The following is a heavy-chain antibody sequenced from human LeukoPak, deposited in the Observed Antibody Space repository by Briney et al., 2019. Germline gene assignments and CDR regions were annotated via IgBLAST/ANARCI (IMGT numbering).Heavy chain of an antibody. J-gene: IGHJ6*02. V-gene: IGHV3-48*01. D-gene: IGHD3-16*01. Sequence: PGGSLRLSCAASGFTFNTSNMNWVRQAPGKGLEWISYISSSGRTIYYADSVKGRFTISRDNSKNTLYLQMNSLRAEDTAIYYCARDSMAFGDYAMDVWGQGTTVTVSS. CDR2: ISSSGRTI. CDR3: ARDSMAFGDYAMDV. CDR1: GFTFNTSN.